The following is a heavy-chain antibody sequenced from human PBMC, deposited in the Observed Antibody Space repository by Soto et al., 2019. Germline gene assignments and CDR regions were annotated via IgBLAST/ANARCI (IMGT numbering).Heavy chain of an antibody. V-gene: IGHV3-23*01. D-gene: IGHD6-19*01. J-gene: IGHJ4*02. Sequence: PLGPLRHSRAASELSSCSYAMSCVIKAPGKGLEWVSAISGSGGSTYYADSVKGRFTISRDNSKNTLYLQMNSLRAEDTAVYYCAKDREASSSWYGYSSGWSRNFDYWGQRTLVTVSS. CDR2: ISGSGGST. CDR1: ELSSCSYA. CDR3: AKDREASSSWYGYSSGWSRNFDY.